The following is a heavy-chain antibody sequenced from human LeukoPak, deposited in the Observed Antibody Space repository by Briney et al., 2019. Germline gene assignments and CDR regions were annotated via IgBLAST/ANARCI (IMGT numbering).Heavy chain of an antibody. CDR3: TTDAPYYGSGSYFSDFQH. D-gene: IGHD3-10*01. J-gene: IGHJ1*01. V-gene: IGHV3-15*01. CDR1: GFTFSNYG. CDR2: IKSKTDGGTT. Sequence: PGRSLRLSCAASGFTFSNYGMHWVRQAPGRGLEWVGRIKSKTDGGTTDYAAPVKGRFTISRDDSNKTLHLQMNSLKTEDIGVYYCTTDAPYYGSGSYFSDFQHWGQGTLVTVSS.